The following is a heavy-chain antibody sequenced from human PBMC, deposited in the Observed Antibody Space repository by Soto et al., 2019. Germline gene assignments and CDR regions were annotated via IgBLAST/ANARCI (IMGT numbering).Heavy chain of an antibody. CDR2: ILYDGSQK. Sequence: GSLRLSCAASGXAFSAYCMHWLRQAPGKGLEWVAIILYDGSQKYYADSVKGRFSISRDNSKNTVFLQMYILRAEDTAVYFCARETDDIVIQYGMDVWGQGTTVTVSS. D-gene: IGHD2-15*01. CDR1: GXAFSAYC. V-gene: IGHV3-33*01. CDR3: ARETDDIVIQYGMDV. J-gene: IGHJ6*02.